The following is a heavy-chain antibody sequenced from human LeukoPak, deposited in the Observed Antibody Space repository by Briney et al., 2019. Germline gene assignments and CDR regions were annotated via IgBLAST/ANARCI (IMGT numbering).Heavy chain of an antibody. CDR1: GYTSSSYG. D-gene: IGHD2-2*01. CDR3: ARDGVPAAVSCPGRFDP. J-gene: IGHJ5*02. CDR2: ISAYNGNT. V-gene: IGHV1-18*01. Sequence: ASVKVSCKASGYTSSSYGINWVRQAPGQGLEWMGWISAYNGNTNYAQKFQGRVTVTRDTSTSTAYMEVRSLRSDDTAVYFCARDGVPAAVSCPGRFDPWGQGTLVTVSS.